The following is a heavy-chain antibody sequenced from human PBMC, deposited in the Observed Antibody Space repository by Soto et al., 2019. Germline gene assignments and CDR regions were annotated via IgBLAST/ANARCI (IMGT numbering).Heavy chain of an antibody. CDR1: GFTFSSYS. D-gene: IGHD2-15*01. CDR2: ISSGSSYI. Sequence: GGSLRLSCAASGFTFSSYSMNWVRQAPGKGLEWITSISSGSSYIYYEYSMKGRITISRDYAKNSLYLQINSLIAEDTAVYYCVRISGGSRKLWNYYGMDVGRQGTTVTASS. V-gene: IGHV3-21*06. CDR3: VRISGGSRKLWNYYGMDV. J-gene: IGHJ6*02.